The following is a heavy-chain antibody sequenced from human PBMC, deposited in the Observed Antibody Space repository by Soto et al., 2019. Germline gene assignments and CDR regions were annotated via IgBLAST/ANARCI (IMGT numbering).Heavy chain of an antibody. CDR3: ARWGDIEPPGLLDY. D-gene: IGHD3-10*01. J-gene: IGHJ4*02. Sequence: GSLRLSCAASGFTFNIYAMSWVRQARGKGLEWVSVIYSAGYTYYADSVKGRFTISRDNSKNTLYLQMNSLRAEDTAVYYCARWGDIEPPGLLDYWGQRALVTVSS. V-gene: IGHV3-66*01. CDR1: GFTFNIYA. CDR2: IYSAGYT.